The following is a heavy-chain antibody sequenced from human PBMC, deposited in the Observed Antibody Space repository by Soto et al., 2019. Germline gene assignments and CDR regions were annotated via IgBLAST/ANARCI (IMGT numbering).Heavy chain of an antibody. Sequence: GGSLRLSCAASGFTFSNAWMNAVRQAPGKGLEWVGRIKSKTDGGTTDYAAPVKGRFTISRDDSKNTLYLQMNSLKTEHPAVYYCTVHFHSSSWYKYYGMDVWGQRTTVNVSS. CDR2: IKSKTDGGTT. V-gene: IGHV3-15*07. CDR1: GFTFSNAW. CDR3: TVHFHSSSWYKYYGMDV. J-gene: IGHJ6*02. D-gene: IGHD6-13*01.